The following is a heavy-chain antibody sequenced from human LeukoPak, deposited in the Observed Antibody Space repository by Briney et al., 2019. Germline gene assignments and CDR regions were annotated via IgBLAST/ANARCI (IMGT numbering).Heavy chain of an antibody. D-gene: IGHD5-24*01. CDR2: INPSGGST. Sequence: ASVKVSCKASGYTFTSYYMHWVRQAPGQGLEWMGIINPSGGSTSYAQKFQGRVTMTRDTSTSTVYMELSSLRSEDTAVYYCAKELSEMATISPFDYXXXXXLVTVSS. J-gene: IGHJ4*02. V-gene: IGHV1-46*01. CDR1: GYTFTSYY. CDR3: AKELSEMATISPFDY.